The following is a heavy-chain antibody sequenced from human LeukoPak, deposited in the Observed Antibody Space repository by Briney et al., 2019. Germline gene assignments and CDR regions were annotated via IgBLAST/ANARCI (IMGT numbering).Heavy chain of an antibody. D-gene: IGHD3-22*01. CDR2: INTVATYI. CDR1: GFTFTSLS. CDR3: ARLRRNGDSGGFYYYYDY. V-gene: IGHV3-21*01. Sequence: GGSLRLSCAASGFTFTSLSFNWVRQAPGKGLEWVSSINTVATYIYYADSVRGRFTISRDNAQNSVYLQMDSLSAEDTGVYYCARLRRNGDSGGFYYYYDYWGQGTLVTVSS. J-gene: IGHJ4*02.